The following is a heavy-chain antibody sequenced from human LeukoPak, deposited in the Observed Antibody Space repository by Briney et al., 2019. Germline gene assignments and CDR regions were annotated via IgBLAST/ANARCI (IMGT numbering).Heavy chain of an antibody. D-gene: IGHD1-26*01. V-gene: IGHV3-23*01. J-gene: IGHJ4*02. CDR2: ISCSGGST. Sequence: GGSLRLSCAASGFTFSSYALSWVRQAPGKGLEWVSAISCSGGSTYYADSVKGRFTISRDNSKNTLYLQMNSLRAEDTAVYYCARGNRGSYYDPFGYWGQGTLVTVSS. CDR3: ARGNRGSYYDPFGY. CDR1: GFTFSSYA.